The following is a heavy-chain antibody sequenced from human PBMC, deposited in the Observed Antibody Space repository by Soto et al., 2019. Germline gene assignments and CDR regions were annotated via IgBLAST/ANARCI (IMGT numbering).Heavy chain of an antibody. CDR3: ATMNGYFEY. V-gene: IGHV3-23*01. CDR2: ITATGDRT. D-gene: IGHD3-22*01. J-gene: IGHJ4*02. CDR1: VFRFSRYS. Sequence: WWSLRLSCADSVFRFSRYSMSWVRQTPGKGLEWVAAITATGDRTYYADSVTGRFTISRDNSKKTHYLQMTSLRAEDTAMYYCATMNGYFEYWGQGTPVTVSS.